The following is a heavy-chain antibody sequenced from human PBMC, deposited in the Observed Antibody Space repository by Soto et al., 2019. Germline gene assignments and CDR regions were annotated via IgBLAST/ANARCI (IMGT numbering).Heavy chain of an antibody. V-gene: IGHV3-74*01. J-gene: IGHJ3*02. CDR3: ARVLSGQWLVRSGHAFDI. CDR1: GFTFSSYW. D-gene: IGHD6-19*01. Sequence: GGSLRLSCAASGFTFSSYWMHWVRQAPGKGLVWVSRINSDGSSTSYADSVKGRFTISRDNAKNTLYLQMNSLRAEDTAVYYCARVLSGQWLVRSGHAFDIWGQGTMVTVSS. CDR2: INSDGSST.